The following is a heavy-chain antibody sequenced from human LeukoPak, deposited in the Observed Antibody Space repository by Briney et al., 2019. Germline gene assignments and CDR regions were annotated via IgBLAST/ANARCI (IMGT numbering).Heavy chain of an antibody. D-gene: IGHD3-22*01. Sequence: SETLSLTCTVSGGSISSSSYYWGWIRQPPGKGLEWIGSIYYGGSTYYNPSLKSRVTISVDTSKNQFSLKLSSVTAADTAVYYCARQGYYYDSSGYYWSYWGQGTLVTVSS. CDR1: GGSISSSSYY. J-gene: IGHJ4*02. CDR3: ARQGYYYDSSGYYWSY. V-gene: IGHV4-39*01. CDR2: IYYGGST.